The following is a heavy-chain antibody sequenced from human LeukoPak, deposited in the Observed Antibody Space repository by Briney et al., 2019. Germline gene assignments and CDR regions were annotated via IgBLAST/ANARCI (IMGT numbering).Heavy chain of an antibody. J-gene: IGHJ4*02. CDR2: IRSKAYGGTT. CDR1: GLTFGDFA. D-gene: IGHD2-15*01. CDR3: TRVSLVAASVFFDY. Sequence: GGSLRPSFPAPGLTFGDFAMSWVRRPPGKGRGWVGLIRSKAYGGTTEYAASVKGRFTISRDDSKSIAYLQMNSLKTEDTAVYYCTRVSLVAASVFFDYWGQGTLVTVSS. V-gene: IGHV3-49*04.